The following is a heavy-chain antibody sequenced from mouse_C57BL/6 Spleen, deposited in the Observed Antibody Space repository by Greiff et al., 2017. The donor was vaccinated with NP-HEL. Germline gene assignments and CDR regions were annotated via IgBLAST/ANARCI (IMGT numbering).Heavy chain of an antibody. CDR1: GYTFTSYG. D-gene: IGHD1-1*01. Sequence: QVQLKESGAELARPGASVKLSCKASGYTFTSYGISWVKQRTGQGLEWIGEIYPRSGNTYYNEKFQGKATLTADKSSSTAYMELRSLTSEDSAVYYYARDYYGRSGFAYWGQGTLVTVSA. CDR2: IYPRSGNT. CDR3: ARDYYGRSGFAY. J-gene: IGHJ3*01. V-gene: IGHV1-81*01.